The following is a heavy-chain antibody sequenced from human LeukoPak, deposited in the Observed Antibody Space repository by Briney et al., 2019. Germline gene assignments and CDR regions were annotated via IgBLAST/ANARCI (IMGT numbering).Heavy chain of an antibody. CDR1: GYTFTTYD. CDR2: MNPNSGNT. Sequence: ASVKVSCKASGYTFTTYDINWVRQAPGQGLEWMGWMNPNSGNTGYAQKFHGRVIFTRDTSISTAYMELSSLKSDDTAVYYCARGDSSGYYSLDYWGQGTLVTVSS. D-gene: IGHD3-22*01. V-gene: IGHV1-8*03. CDR3: ARGDSSGYYSLDY. J-gene: IGHJ4*02.